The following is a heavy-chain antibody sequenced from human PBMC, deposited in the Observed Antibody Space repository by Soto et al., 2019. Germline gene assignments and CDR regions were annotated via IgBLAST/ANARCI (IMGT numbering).Heavy chain of an antibody. CDR2: ISWNSGSI. J-gene: IGHJ4*02. D-gene: IGHD3-3*01. Sequence: GGSLRLSCAASGFTFDDYAMHWVRQAPGKGLEWVSGISWNSGSIGYADSVKGRFTISRDNAKNSLYLQMNSLRAEDTALYYCAKDLLARLQYYDFWSGYSFDYWGQGTLVTVSS. CDR3: AKDLLARLQYYDFWSGYSFDY. CDR1: GFTFDDYA. V-gene: IGHV3-9*01.